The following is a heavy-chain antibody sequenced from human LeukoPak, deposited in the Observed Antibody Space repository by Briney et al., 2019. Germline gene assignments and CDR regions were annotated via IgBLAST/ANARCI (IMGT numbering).Heavy chain of an antibody. CDR3: ARGDSSGWYDAFDI. V-gene: IGHV3-48*03. D-gene: IGHD6-19*01. CDR2: ISSSGSTI. J-gene: IGHJ3*02. Sequence: PGGSLRLSCTASGFTFSSYEMNWVRQAPGEGLEWGSYISSSGSTIYYAHSLKGRFTIPRDNAKNSLYLQMNSLRAEETAVYYCARGDSSGWYDAFDIWGQGTMVTVSS. CDR1: GFTFSSYE.